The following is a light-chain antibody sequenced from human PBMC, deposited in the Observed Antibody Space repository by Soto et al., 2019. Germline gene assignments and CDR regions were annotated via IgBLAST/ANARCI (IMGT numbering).Light chain of an antibody. CDR1: SSDIGGYNY. CDR3: SSYGASSTL. V-gene: IGLV2-14*03. J-gene: IGLJ3*02. CDR2: DVS. Sequence: QSALTQPASVSGSPGQSITISCTGSSSDIGGYNYVSWYQQHPGKAPQLMIYDVSYRHSGISDRFSGSKSGNTASLTISGLQPKDEADYYCSSYGASSTLFGGGTKLTVL.